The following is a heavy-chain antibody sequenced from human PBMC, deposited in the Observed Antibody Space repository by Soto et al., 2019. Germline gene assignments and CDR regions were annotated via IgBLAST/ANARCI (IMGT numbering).Heavy chain of an antibody. Sequence: SATKPLTCDVGDASVSHYFWIWIRQPPGKGLEWLGYMSSSGDSISNPALKSRITISLDMSRNHVSLNLSSLTVADTAVYYCARSSLTFIRGVVPVFAVWGPGTLVTFSS. J-gene: IGHJ1*01. V-gene: IGHV4-4*09. CDR2: MSSSGDS. CDR3: ARSSLTFIRGVVPVFAV. D-gene: IGHD3-3*01. CDR1: DASVSHYF.